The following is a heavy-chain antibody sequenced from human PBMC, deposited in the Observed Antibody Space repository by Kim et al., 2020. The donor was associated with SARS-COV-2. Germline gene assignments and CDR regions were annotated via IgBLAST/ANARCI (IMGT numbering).Heavy chain of an antibody. Sequence: GGSLRLSCAASGFVFKSYAIHWVRQVPGKGLEWVSVIYGLGTTTYYVDSVRGRFTISRDYSKNTVHLQMDSLRAEDTAVYYCAKRGRGVAGSDFDYWGQGTLVTVSS. V-gene: IGHV3-23*03. CDR2: IYGLGTTT. D-gene: IGHD6-19*01. CDR3: AKRGRGVAGSDFDY. J-gene: IGHJ4*02. CDR1: GFVFKSYA.